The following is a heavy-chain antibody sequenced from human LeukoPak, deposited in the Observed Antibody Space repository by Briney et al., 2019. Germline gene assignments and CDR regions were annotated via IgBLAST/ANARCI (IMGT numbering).Heavy chain of an antibody. J-gene: IGHJ5*02. D-gene: IGHD2-2*01. CDR2: IYYSGST. CDR1: GGSISRYY. CDR3: TGIVVVPAALGWFDP. Sequence: SETLSLTCTVSGGSISRYYWSWIRQPPGKGLEWIGYIYYSGSTNYNPSLKSRVTISADTSKNQFSLKLSSVTAADTAVYYCTGIVVVPAALGWFDPWGQGTLVTVSS. V-gene: IGHV4-59*12.